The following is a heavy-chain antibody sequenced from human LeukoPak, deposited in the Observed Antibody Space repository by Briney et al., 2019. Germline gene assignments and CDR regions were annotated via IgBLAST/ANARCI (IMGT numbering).Heavy chain of an antibody. CDR1: GYTFTGYY. D-gene: IGHD2-2*01. Sequence: ASVKVSCKASGYTFTGYYMHWVRQAPGQGLEWMGWINPNSGGTNYAQKFQGRVTMNRDTFISTAYMELSGLRSDDTAVYYCARVYDIIVVPAAGFDPWGQGTLVTVSS. CDR2: INPNSGGT. V-gene: IGHV1-2*02. J-gene: IGHJ5*02. CDR3: ARVYDIIVVPAAGFDP.